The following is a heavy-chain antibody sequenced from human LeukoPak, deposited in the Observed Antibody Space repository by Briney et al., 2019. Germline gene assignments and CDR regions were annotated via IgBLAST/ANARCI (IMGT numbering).Heavy chain of an antibody. CDR1: GFTFSSYW. CDR2: IKQDGSEK. Sequence: GGSLRLSCAASGFTFSSYWMSWVRQAPGKGLEWVANIKQDGSEKYYVDSVKGRFTISRDNAKNSLYLQMNSLRAEDTAVYYCARPIRPRYSYGRPDAFDFWGQGTMVTVSS. D-gene: IGHD5-18*01. V-gene: IGHV3-7*01. J-gene: IGHJ3*01. CDR3: ARPIRPRYSYGRPDAFDF.